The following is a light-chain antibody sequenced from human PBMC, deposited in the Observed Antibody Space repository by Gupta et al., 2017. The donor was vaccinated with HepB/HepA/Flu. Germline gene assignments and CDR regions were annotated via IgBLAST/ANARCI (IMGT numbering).Light chain of an antibody. CDR2: GAS. CDR3: QQDNNLCS. J-gene: IGKJ2*04. V-gene: IGKV3D-15*02. Sequence: EIVMMQSPATLSVSPGERATLSCRASQSVSSNLAWYQQKPGQAPRLLIYGASTRANGIPDRFSGSGSGTEFTLTISSLQSEDFAVYYWQQDNNLCSFGQGTKLEIK. CDR1: QSVSSN.